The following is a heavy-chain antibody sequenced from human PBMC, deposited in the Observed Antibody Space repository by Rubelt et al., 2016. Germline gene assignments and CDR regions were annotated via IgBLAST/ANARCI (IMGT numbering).Heavy chain of an antibody. D-gene: IGHD3-10*01. V-gene: IGHV4-39*07. J-gene: IGHJ4*02. CDR2: IYYNGST. Sequence: QLQLQESGPGLVKPSETLSLTCTVSGGSISSSSYYWGWIRQPPGKGLAWIGSIYYNGSTYYTPSLKRRVTISVETSTNHFSRKLSAVTAADTAVYYCARGPDYYGSGSQDYWGQGTLVTVSS. CDR1: GGSISSSSYY. CDR3: ARGPDYYGSGSQDY.